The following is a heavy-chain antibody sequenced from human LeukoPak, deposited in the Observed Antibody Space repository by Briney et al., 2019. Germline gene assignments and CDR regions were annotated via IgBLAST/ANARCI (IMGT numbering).Heavy chain of an antibody. CDR2: INQDGSEI. Sequence: PGGSLRLSCTASGFTFSNYWMSWVRQAPGKGLEWVAYINQDGSEINYVDSVKGRFTISRDNAKNSLYLQMKSLRAEDTAVYYCARGMGAPDYWGQGTLVTVSS. CDR1: GFTFSNYW. CDR3: ARGMGAPDY. J-gene: IGHJ4*02. V-gene: IGHV3-7*04. D-gene: IGHD1-26*01.